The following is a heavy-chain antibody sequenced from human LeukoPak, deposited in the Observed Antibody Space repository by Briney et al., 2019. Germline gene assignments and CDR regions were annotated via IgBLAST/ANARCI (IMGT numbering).Heavy chain of an antibody. D-gene: IGHD3-22*01. Sequence: SVKVSCKASGGTFSSYAISWVRQAPGQGLEWMGGIIPIFGTANYAQKFQGRVTITTDESTSTAYMELSSLRSEDTAVYYCARGRYYDSSGYSPDYYYYYMDVWGKGTTVTVSS. CDR3: ARGRYYDSSGYSPDYYYYYMDV. J-gene: IGHJ6*03. CDR1: GGTFSSYA. V-gene: IGHV1-69*05. CDR2: IIPIFGTA.